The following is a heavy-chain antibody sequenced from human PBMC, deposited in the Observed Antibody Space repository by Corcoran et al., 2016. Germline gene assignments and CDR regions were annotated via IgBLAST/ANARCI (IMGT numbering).Heavy chain of an antibody. Sequence: EVQLVESGGGLVQPGGSLRLSCAASGFTFSSYSMNWVRQAPGKGLEWVSYISSSSSTIYYADSVKGRFTISRDNAKNALYLQMNSLRDEDAAVYYCARVPFGDYVWGSYRYGLHYFDYWGQGTLVTVSS. CDR3: ARVPFGDYVWGSYRYGLHYFDY. V-gene: IGHV3-48*02. CDR1: GFTFSSYS. CDR2: ISSSSSTI. J-gene: IGHJ4*02. D-gene: IGHD3-16*02.